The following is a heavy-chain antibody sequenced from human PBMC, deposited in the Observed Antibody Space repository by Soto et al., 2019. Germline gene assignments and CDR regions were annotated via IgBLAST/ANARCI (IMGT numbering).Heavy chain of an antibody. V-gene: IGHV3-23*01. J-gene: IGHJ4*02. CDR2: ISGSDDAA. CDR3: AKRGAVA. CDR1: GFTFNTYA. Sequence: EVQLLESGGGLVQPGGSLRLSCAASGFTFNTYAMNWVRQAPGKGLEWVSAISGSDDAAYYADSVRGRFTISRDNSKNTLYLQMNSLRAEATAIYPCAKRGAVAWGQGTLVTVSS. D-gene: IGHD6-19*01.